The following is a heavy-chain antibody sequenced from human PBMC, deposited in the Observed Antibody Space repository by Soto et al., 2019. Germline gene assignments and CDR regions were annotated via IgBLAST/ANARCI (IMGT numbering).Heavy chain of an antibody. J-gene: IGHJ6*03. CDR1: GYTFTSYA. V-gene: IGHV1-3*01. CDR2: INAGNGNT. CDR3: ARVLDDILTGYYSYMDV. Sequence: ASVKVSCKASGYTFTSYAMHWVRQAPGQRLEWMGWINAGNGNTKYSQKFQGRVTITRDTSASTAYMELSSLRSEDTAVCYCARVLDDILTGYYSYMDVWGKGTTVTVSS. D-gene: IGHD3-9*01.